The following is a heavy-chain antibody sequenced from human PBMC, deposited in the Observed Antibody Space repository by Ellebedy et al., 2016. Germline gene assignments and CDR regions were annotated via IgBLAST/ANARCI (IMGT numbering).Heavy chain of an antibody. CDR3: ARDPLQQLQNPYYYYYGMDV. V-gene: IGHV1-69*04. CDR2: IIPILGIA. J-gene: IGHJ6*02. Sequence: ASVKVSCKASGGTFSSYAISWVRQAPGQGLEWMGRIIPILGIANYAQKFQGRVTITADKSTSTAYMELSSLRSEDTAVYYCARDPLQQLQNPYYYYYGMDVWGQGTTVTVSS. CDR1: GGTFSSYA. D-gene: IGHD1-1*01.